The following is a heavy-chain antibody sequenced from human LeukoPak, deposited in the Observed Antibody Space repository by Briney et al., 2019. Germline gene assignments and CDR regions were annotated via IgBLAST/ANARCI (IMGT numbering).Heavy chain of an antibody. Sequence: SETLSLTCTVSGGPISSFYWSWIRQPAGKGLEWIGRIYTSGNTNYNPSLKSRVSMSVDTSKNQFSLKPTSVTAADTAVYYCARPRYASGSSYNGAFDIWGQGTMVTVSS. D-gene: IGHD3-10*01. CDR2: IYTSGNT. J-gene: IGHJ3*02. V-gene: IGHV4-4*07. CDR3: ARPRYASGSSYNGAFDI. CDR1: GGPISSFY.